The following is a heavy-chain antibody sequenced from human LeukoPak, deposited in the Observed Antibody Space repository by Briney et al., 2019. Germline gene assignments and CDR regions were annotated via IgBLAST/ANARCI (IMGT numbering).Heavy chain of an antibody. CDR3: AKDAVTALAGYYYYMDV. CDR2: ISGSGGRT. J-gene: IGHJ6*03. D-gene: IGHD6-19*01. Sequence: PGGSLRLSCATSGFTSSSYAMSWVRQAPGKGLEWVSGISGSGGRTYYADSVKGRFTISRDNSKNTLYLQMNSPRADDTAVYYCAKDAVTALAGYYYYMDVWGKGTMVTVSS. CDR1: GFTSSSYA. V-gene: IGHV3-23*01.